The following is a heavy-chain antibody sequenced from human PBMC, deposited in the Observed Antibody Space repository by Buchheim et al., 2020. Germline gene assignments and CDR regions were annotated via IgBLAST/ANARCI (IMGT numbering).Heavy chain of an antibody. Sequence: EVQLLESGGGLVQPGGSLRLSCAASGFTFRSYAMSWVRQAPGKGLEWVSTISGSGAGTYYADSVKGRFTISRDTSKNTMYLQMNSLRAEDTAVYYCAKCSGEGSVSSKGVLANFDYWGQGTL. CDR2: ISGSGAGT. CDR1: GFTFRSYA. J-gene: IGHJ4*02. V-gene: IGHV3-23*01. CDR3: AKCSGEGSVSSKGVLANFDY. D-gene: IGHD6-25*01.